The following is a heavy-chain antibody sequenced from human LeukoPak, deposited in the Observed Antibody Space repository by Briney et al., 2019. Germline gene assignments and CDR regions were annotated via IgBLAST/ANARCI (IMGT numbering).Heavy chain of an antibody. V-gene: IGHV3-11*01. CDR3: ATSGVTMVRGVLDQFDY. CDR1: GFTFSDYY. J-gene: IGHJ4*02. Sequence: GGSLRLSCAASGFTFSDYYMSWIRQAPGKGLEWVSYISSSGSTIYYADSVKGRFTISRDNSKNTLYLQMNSLRAEDTAVYYCATSGVTMVRGVLDQFDYWGQGTLVTVSS. CDR2: ISSSGSTI. D-gene: IGHD3-10*01.